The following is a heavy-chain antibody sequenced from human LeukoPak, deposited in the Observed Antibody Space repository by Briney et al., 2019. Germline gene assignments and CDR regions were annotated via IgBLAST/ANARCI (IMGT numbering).Heavy chain of an antibody. CDR2: ISAHNGNT. J-gene: IGHJ4*02. CDR1: GGTFSSYA. CDR3: ARDPLRFLEWLFRPSGLDY. Sequence: ASVKVSCKASGGTFSSYAISWVRQAPGQGLEWMGWISAHNGNTNYAQKLQGRVTMTTDTSTSTAYMELRSLRSDDTAVYYCARDPLRFLEWLFRPSGLDYWGQGTLVTVSS. D-gene: IGHD3-3*01. V-gene: IGHV1-18*01.